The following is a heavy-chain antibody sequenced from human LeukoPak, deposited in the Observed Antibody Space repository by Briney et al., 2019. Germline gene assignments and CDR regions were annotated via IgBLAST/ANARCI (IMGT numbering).Heavy chain of an antibody. CDR3: ARGRWSGNSKWHFQH. CDR2: INHSGST. D-gene: IGHD4-23*01. CDR1: GGSFSGYN. Sequence: SETLSLTCAVYGGSFSGYNWSWIRQPPGKGLEWIGEINHSGSTNYNPSLKSRVTISVDTSKNQFSLKLSSVTAADTAVYYCARGRWSGNSKWHFQHWGQGTLVTVSS. V-gene: IGHV4-34*01. J-gene: IGHJ1*01.